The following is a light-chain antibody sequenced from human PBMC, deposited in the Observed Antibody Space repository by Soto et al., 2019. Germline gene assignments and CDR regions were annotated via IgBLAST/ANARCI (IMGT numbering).Light chain of an antibody. Sequence: DIQMTQSPSSLSASVGDRVTITCRASQSIVTYLNWYLQKPGKAPKLLIYAASNLQSGVPSRFSGSGSGTDFTLTISSLQPEYFATYFCQQSYSTPPWTFGQGTKLEI. CDR2: AAS. CDR1: QSIVTY. J-gene: IGKJ1*01. V-gene: IGKV1-39*01. CDR3: QQSYSTPPWT.